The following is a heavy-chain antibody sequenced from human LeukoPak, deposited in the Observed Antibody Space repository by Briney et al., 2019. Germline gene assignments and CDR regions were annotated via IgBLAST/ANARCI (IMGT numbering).Heavy chain of an antibody. CDR3: ARADWDTAMIDY. V-gene: IGHV3-21*01. J-gene: IGHJ4*02. CDR2: ISSSSYI. Sequence: GGSLRLSCAASGFTFSSYSMNWVRQAPGKGLEWVSSISSSSYIYYADSVKGRFTISRDNAKNSPYLQMNSLRAEDTAVYYCARADWDTAMIDYWGQGTLVTVSS. D-gene: IGHD5-18*01. CDR1: GFTFSSYS.